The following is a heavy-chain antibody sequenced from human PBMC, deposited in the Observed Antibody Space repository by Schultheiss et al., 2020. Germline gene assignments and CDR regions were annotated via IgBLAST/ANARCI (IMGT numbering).Heavy chain of an antibody. CDR3: ARDEEYFQH. J-gene: IGHJ1*01. CDR1: GFSLSNARMG. V-gene: IGHV4-39*02. CDR2: IYYSGST. Sequence: SGPTLVKPTETLTLTCTVSGFSLSNARMGVSWIRQPPGKGLEWIGSIYYSGSTYYNPSLKSRVTISVDTSKNQFSLKLSSVTAADTAVYYCARDEEYFQHWGQGTLVT.